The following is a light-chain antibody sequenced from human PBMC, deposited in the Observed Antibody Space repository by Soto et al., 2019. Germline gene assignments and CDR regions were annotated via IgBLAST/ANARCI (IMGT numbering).Light chain of an antibody. CDR2: GAS. CDR1: QSVSSSY. J-gene: IGKJ5*01. Sequence: IVLTQSPGTLSLSPGERATLSCRASQSVSSSYLAWYQQKPGQAPRLLIYGASSRATGFSDRFSASGSGTDFILTISRLEPEDFAVYYCQQYATSLITFGQGIRLEI. V-gene: IGKV3-20*01. CDR3: QQYATSLIT.